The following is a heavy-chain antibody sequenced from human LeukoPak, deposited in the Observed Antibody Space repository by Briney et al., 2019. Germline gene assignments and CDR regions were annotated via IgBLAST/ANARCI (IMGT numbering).Heavy chain of an antibody. Sequence: SETLSLTCAVSGYSISSDNYWVWIRQPPGQGLEWTGGIYHSGSTYYNPSLKSRVTMSVDTSKNQFSLKLSSVTAADAAVYYCARAPRDSSSSNYMRRFDYWGQGTLVTVSS. CDR1: GYSISSDNY. CDR3: ARAPRDSSSSNYMRRFDY. V-gene: IGHV4-38-2*01. D-gene: IGHD3-22*01. J-gene: IGHJ4*02. CDR2: IYHSGST.